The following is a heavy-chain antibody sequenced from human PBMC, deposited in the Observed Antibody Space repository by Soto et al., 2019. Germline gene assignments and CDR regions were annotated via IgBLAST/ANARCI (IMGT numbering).Heavy chain of an antibody. CDR2: INHSGST. CDR1: GGSISSSSYY. CDR3: ARARRGLLWFGNYYFDY. Sequence: PSETLSLTCTVSGGSISSSSYYWGWIRQPPGKGLEWIGEINHSGSTNYNPSLKSRVIISVDTSKNQFSLKLNSVTTADTAVYYCARARRGLLWFGNYYFDYWGQGTPVTVSS. J-gene: IGHJ4*02. D-gene: IGHD3-10*01. V-gene: IGHV4-39*07.